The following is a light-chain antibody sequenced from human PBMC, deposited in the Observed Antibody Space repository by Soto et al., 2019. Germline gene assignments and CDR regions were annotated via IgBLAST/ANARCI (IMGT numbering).Light chain of an antibody. J-gene: IGKJ4*01. CDR3: QQYDNYPLT. CDR1: QGISTY. Sequence: DIQMTQSPSSLSASVGDRFTITCLASQGISTYLNWYHQKPGKAPKLLIYAASTLQSGVPSRFSGSGSGTDFTLTISCLQSDDFATYYCQQYDNYPLTFGGGTKVDIK. V-gene: IGKV1-16*01. CDR2: AAS.